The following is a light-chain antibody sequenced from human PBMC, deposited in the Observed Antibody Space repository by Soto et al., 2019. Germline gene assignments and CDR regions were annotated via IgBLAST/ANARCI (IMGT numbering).Light chain of an antibody. J-gene: IGKJ1*01. Sequence: DIVMTQSPDSLAVSLGETGTINCKSSESVLHSHNNKNYLAWYQHKPGQPPKLLIYWASSRESGVPDRFSGSGSGTDFTLTISSLQSEDVAVYYCQQYYINSWSFGQGTKVDIK. CDR3: QQYYINSWS. CDR2: WAS. CDR1: ESVLHSHNNKNY. V-gene: IGKV4-1*01.